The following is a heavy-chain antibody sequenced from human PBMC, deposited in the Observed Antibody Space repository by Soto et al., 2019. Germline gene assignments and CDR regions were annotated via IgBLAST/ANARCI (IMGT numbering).Heavy chain of an antibody. J-gene: IGHJ6*03. Sequence: EVQLVESGGGLVQPGGSLRLSCAASGFSFSYYGMKWGRQAPGKGLEWVSYISTSSSNIYYADSVKGRFTISRDNAKNSLSLQMNSLRAADTAVYYCARETSTGNYYMDVWGKGTTVTVSS. V-gene: IGHV3-48*01. CDR1: GFSFSYYG. CDR3: ARETSTGNYYMDV. D-gene: IGHD2-2*01. CDR2: ISTSSSNI.